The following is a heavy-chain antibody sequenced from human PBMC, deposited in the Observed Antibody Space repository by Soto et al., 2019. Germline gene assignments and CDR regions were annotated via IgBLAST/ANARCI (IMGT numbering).Heavy chain of an antibody. CDR1: GFTFGDYA. CDR2: IRSKAYGGTT. Sequence: GGSLRLSCTASGFTFGDYAMSWFRQAPGKGLEWVGFIRSKAYGGTTEYAASVKGRFTISRDDSKSIAYLQMNSLKTEDTAVYYCTRDGTYYDILTGYPSGRAFDIWGQGTMVTVS. J-gene: IGHJ3*02. V-gene: IGHV3-49*03. D-gene: IGHD3-9*01. CDR3: TRDGTYYDILTGYPSGRAFDI.